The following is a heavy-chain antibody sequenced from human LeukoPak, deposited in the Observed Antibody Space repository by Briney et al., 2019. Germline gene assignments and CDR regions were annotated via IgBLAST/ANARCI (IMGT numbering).Heavy chain of an antibody. CDR1: GFTFSTYS. D-gene: IGHD3-3*01. CDR3: VRALTGVVRYAFDI. J-gene: IGHJ3*02. Sequence: GGSLRLSCAASGFTFSTYSMNWVRQAPGKGLEWVSSIGSTSSSIYYAASVKGRFTISRDNAKNSLYLQMNSLRAEDTAVYYCVRALTGVVRYAFDIWGQGTMVTVSS. V-gene: IGHV3-21*01. CDR2: IGSTSSSI.